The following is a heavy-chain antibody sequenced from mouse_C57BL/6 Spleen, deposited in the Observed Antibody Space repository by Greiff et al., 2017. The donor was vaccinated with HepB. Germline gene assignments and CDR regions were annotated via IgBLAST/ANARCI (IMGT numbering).Heavy chain of an antibody. CDR1: GFTFSDYY. CDR2: INYDGSST. CDR3: AREGSSYPLYAMDY. V-gene: IGHV5-16*01. D-gene: IGHD1-1*01. Sequence: EVKLMESEGGLVQPGSSMKLSCTASGFTFSDYYMAWVRQVPEKGLEWVANINYDGSSTYYLDSLKSRFIISRDNAKNILYLQMSSLKSEDTATYYCAREGSSYPLYAMDYWGQRTSVTSPQ. J-gene: IGHJ4*01.